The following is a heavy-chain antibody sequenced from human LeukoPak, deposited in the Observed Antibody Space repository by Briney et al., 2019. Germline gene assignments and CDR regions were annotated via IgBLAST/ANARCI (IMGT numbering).Heavy chain of an antibody. Sequence: GGSLRLSCAASGISITYLGMHWVRQGLGKGLEWLAFVRSDGTTEYYADSVRGRFTVSRDNSKNTVFLQMNSMRLEDTAVYYCSTDRFLNGPDYWGQGALVTVSS. CDR1: GISITYLG. CDR2: VRSDGTTE. CDR3: STDRFLNGPDY. V-gene: IGHV3-30*02. J-gene: IGHJ4*01. D-gene: IGHD2-8*01.